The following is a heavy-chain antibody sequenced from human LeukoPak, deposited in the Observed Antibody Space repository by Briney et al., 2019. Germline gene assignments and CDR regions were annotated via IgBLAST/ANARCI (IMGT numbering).Heavy chain of an antibody. CDR3: ASSSWYALDY. CDR1: GSTFSSYE. Sequence: GGSLRLSCAASGSTFSSYEMNWVRQAPGKGLEWISYISSGGSTMYYADSVKGRFTISREKAKNSLYLQMNSLRAEDTAIYYCASSSWYALDYWGEGTLVSVSS. V-gene: IGHV3-48*03. CDR2: ISSGGSTM. J-gene: IGHJ4*02. D-gene: IGHD6-13*01.